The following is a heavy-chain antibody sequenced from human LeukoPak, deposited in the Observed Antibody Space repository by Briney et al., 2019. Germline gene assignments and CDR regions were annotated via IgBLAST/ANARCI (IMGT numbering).Heavy chain of an antibody. CDR1: GYTFTGYY. CDR3: ARFYCSSTSCYGNDY. D-gene: IGHD2-2*01. J-gene: IGHJ4*02. V-gene: IGHV1-2*06. Sequence: ASVKVSCKASGYTFTGYYMHWVRQAPGQGLEWMGRINPNSGCTNYAQKFQGRVNMTSDTSISTAYMELSRLRSDDTAVYYCARFYCSSTSCYGNDYWGQGTLVTVSS. CDR2: INPNSGCT.